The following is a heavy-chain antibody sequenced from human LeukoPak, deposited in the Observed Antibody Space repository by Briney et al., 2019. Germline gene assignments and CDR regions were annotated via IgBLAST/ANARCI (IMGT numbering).Heavy chain of an antibody. V-gene: IGHV3-66*04. CDR3: ARHSAHSSTNDAFDI. CDR2: IYSGGST. J-gene: IGHJ3*02. Sequence: GGSLRLSCAASGFTVSSNYMSWVRQAPGKGLEWVSVIYSGGSTYYADSVKGRFTISRDNSKNTLYLQMNSLRAEDTAVYYCARHSAHSSTNDAFDIWGQGTMVTVSS. D-gene: IGHD6-13*01. CDR1: GFTVSSNY.